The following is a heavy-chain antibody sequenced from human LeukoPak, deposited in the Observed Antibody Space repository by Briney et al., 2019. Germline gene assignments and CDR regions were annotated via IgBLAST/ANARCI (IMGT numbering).Heavy chain of an antibody. CDR2: MNPNSGNT. D-gene: IGHD3-22*01. V-gene: IGHV1-8*01. J-gene: IGHJ4*02. CDR3: ARGAPDSSGYYRHFDY. CDR1: GYTFTNYD. Sequence: ASVKVSCKASGYTFTNYDINWVRQATGQGLVWVGWMNPNSGNTGYAQKFQGRVTMTRNTSISTAYMELSSLTSEDTAVYYCARGAPDSSGYYRHFDYWAQGTLVTVSS.